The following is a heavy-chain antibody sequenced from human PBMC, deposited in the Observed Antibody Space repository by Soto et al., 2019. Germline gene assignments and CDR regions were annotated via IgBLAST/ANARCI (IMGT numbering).Heavy chain of an antibody. Sequence: SETLSLTCSVSGGSVRSGNHFWNWIRQPPGRGLEWLGYMYYTGVTNYNPSLKSRVSMSVDTSKDQFSLNLTSLTAADTAVYYCARGGEPLGYYGLDVWGQGTTFPVSS. CDR1: GGSVRSGNHF. J-gene: IGHJ6*02. CDR2: MYYTGVT. V-gene: IGHV4-61*01. CDR3: ARGGEPLGYYGLDV.